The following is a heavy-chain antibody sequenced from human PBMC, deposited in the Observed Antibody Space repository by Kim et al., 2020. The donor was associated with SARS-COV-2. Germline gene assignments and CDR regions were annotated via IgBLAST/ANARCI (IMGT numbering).Heavy chain of an antibody. CDR3: AKDGDSGSYYPKDVY. CDR2: ISYDGSNK. Sequence: GGSLRLSCAASGFTFSSYGMHWVRQAPGKGLEWVAVISYDGSNKYYADSVKGRFTISRDNSKNTLYLQMNSLRAEDTAVYYCAKDGDSGSYYPKDVYWGQGTLVTVSS. D-gene: IGHD1-26*01. J-gene: IGHJ4*02. CDR1: GFTFSSYG. V-gene: IGHV3-30*18.